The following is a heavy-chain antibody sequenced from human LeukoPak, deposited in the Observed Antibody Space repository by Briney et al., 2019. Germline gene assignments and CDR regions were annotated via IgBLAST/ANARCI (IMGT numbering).Heavy chain of an antibody. D-gene: IGHD3-22*01. V-gene: IGHV3-21*01. J-gene: IGHJ4*02. CDR3: AKESGDSSGYYYWGRFDY. CDR1: GFTFSSYS. Sequence: GGSLRLSCAASGFTFSSYSINWVRQAPGKGLEWVSSISSSSSYIYYADSVKGRFTISRDNAKNSLYLQMNSLRAEDTAVYYCAKESGDSSGYYYWGRFDYWGQGTLVTVSS. CDR2: ISSSSSYI.